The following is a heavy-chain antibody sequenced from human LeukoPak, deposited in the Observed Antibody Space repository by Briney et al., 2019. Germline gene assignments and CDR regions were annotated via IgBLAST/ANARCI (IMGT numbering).Heavy chain of an antibody. V-gene: IGHV4-30-2*01. D-gene: IGHD6-6*01. J-gene: IGHJ4*02. CDR3: ARESVAASYFDY. Sequence: SETLSLTCTVSGGSISSGGYYWSWIRQPPGKGLEWIGYIYHSGSTYYNPSLKSRVTISVDTSKNQFSLKLSSVTAADTAVYYCARESVAASYFDYWGQGTLVTVSS. CDR1: GGSISSGGYY. CDR2: IYHSGST.